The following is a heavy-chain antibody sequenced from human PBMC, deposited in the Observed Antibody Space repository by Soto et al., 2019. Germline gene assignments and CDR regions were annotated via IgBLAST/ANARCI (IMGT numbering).Heavy chain of an antibody. J-gene: IGHJ6*02. CDR3: AAQGGELTYYYYGMDV. Sequence: QMQLVQSGPEVKKPGTSVKVSCKASGFTFTSSAMQWVRQARGQRLEWIGWIVVGSGNTNYAQKFQERVTITXXMXTXXAYMELSSLRSEDTAVYYCAAQGGELTYYYYGMDVWGQGTTVTVSS. V-gene: IGHV1-58*02. CDR2: IVVGSGNT. D-gene: IGHD1-26*01. CDR1: GFTFTSSA.